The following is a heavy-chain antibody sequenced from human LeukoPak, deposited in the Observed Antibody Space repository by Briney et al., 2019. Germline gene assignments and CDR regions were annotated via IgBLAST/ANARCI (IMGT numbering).Heavy chain of an antibody. CDR1: GYTFTSYG. J-gene: IGHJ4*02. CDR2: ISAYNGNT. CDR3: AREWKVDGYDSFDY. Sequence: ASVKVSCKASGYTFTSYGISWVRQAPGQGLEWMGWISAYNGNTNYAQKLQGRVTMTTDTSTSTAYMELRSLRSDDTAVYYCAREWKVDGYDSFDYWGQGTLVTVSS. V-gene: IGHV1-18*01. D-gene: IGHD5-12*01.